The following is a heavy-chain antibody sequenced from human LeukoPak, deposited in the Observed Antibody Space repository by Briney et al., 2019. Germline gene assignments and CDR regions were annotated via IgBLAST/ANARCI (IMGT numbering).Heavy chain of an antibody. CDR3: TKDGGPYCTGGSCYGFAN. CDR1: GFTFDDYA. D-gene: IGHD2-15*01. CDR2: VTWDGGNT. J-gene: IGHJ4*02. Sequence: PGGSLRLSCAASGFTFDDYAMHWVRQAPGKGLEWVSQVTWDGGNTYYADFVQGRFTISRDNSKNSLYLQMNSLRPEDTALYYCTKDGGPYCTGGSCYGFANWGQGTLVTVSS. V-gene: IGHV3-43*01.